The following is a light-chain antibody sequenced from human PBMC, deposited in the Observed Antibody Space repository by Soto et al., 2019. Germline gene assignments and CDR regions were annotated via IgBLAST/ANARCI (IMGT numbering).Light chain of an antibody. V-gene: IGKV1-5*01. Sequence: DIQMTQSPSTLSASVGDRVTITCRASQSISSWLAWYQQKPGKAPKVRIYDASSLKSGVPSTFSGSGSGTEFTLTISSLQPDDFATYYCQEYSSYSRTFGQGTKV. CDR1: QSISSW. J-gene: IGKJ1*01. CDR2: DAS. CDR3: QEYSSYSRT.